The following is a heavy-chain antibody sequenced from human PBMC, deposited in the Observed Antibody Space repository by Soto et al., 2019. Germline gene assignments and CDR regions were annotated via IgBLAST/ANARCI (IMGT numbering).Heavy chain of an antibody. D-gene: IGHD6-19*01. CDR3: PRHRFASGWSFSDH. CDR2: IDPSDSST. V-gene: IGHV5-10-1*01. CDR1: GYSFTSYW. J-gene: IGHJ4*02. Sequence: PGESLKISCKGSGYSFTSYWIGWVRQMPGKGLEWMGRIDPSDSSTNYSPSFQGHVTISTDKAITTAYLQWSSLQAADPALYYCPRHRFASGWSFSDHWGQGALVTVSS.